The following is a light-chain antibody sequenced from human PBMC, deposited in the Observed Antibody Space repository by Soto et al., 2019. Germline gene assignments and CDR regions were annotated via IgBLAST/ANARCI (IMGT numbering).Light chain of an antibody. Sequence: EIVLTQSPGTLSLSPGEGATLSCRASQSVSSSYLAWYQQKPGQAPRLLIYIASTRAPGIPDRFSGSGSVTDFTLTISRLEPEDFAVYYCQQYGSSPWTFGQGTKVEIK. J-gene: IGKJ1*01. V-gene: IGKV3-20*01. CDR1: QSVSSSY. CDR3: QQYGSSPWT. CDR2: IAS.